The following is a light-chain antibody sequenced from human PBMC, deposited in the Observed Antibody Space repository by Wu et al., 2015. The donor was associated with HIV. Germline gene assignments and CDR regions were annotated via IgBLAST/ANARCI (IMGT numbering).Light chain of an antibody. CDR1: QSISTF. Sequence: EIVLTQSPATLSLSPGETATLSCRASQSISTFLAWYQQKPGQAPRLLIYHASNRAPGVAARFSGSGSGTDFTLTITSLESEDFALYYCQQRSTRPLTFGGGTKVEI. V-gene: IGKV3-11*01. J-gene: IGKJ4*01. CDR3: QQRSTRPLT. CDR2: HAS.